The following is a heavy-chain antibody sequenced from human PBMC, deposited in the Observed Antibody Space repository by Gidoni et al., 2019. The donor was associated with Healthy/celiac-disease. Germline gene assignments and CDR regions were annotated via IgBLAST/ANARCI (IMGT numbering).Heavy chain of an antibody. V-gene: IGHV3-23*01. CDR1: GVTFSSYA. CDR3: AKDVPHLTVTLDDDI. D-gene: IGHD4-17*01. CDR2: ISGSGGST. Sequence: EVQLLESGGGWVQPGGSLRLSCAAAGVTFSSYAMSWVLQAPGKWLEWVSAISGSGGSTYYADSVKGRFTISRDNSKNTLYLQMNSLRAEDTAVYYCAKDVPHLTVTLDDDIWGQGTMVTVSS. J-gene: IGHJ3*02.